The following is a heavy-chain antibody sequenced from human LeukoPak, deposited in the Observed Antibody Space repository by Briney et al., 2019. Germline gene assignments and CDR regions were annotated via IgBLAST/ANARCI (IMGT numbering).Heavy chain of an antibody. D-gene: IGHD4-23*01. CDR1: GGSISSNNYY. CDR2: IYYSGST. CDR3: AREGYGGTTQPPYYYYGMDV. Sequence: SETLSLTCTVSGGSISSNNYYWGWIRQPPGKGLEWIGSIYYSGSTYYNPSLKSRVTISVDTSKNHFSLMLTSVTAADTAVYYCAREGYGGTTQPPYYYYGMDVWGQGTTVTVSS. V-gene: IGHV4-39*07. J-gene: IGHJ6*02.